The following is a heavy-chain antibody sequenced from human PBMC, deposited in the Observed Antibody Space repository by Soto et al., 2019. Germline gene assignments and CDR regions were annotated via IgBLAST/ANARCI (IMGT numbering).Heavy chain of an antibody. Sequence: QVQLVQSGAEVKKPGSSVKVSCKASGGTFSSYAISWVRQAPGQGLEWMGGIIPIFGTANYAQKFQGRVTITADESTGTAYMELSSLRSEDTAVYYCAATDYYDSSGYYEPFDYWGQGTLVTVSS. CDR3: AATDYYDSSGYYEPFDY. J-gene: IGHJ4*02. CDR1: GGTFSSYA. CDR2: IIPIFGTA. D-gene: IGHD3-22*01. V-gene: IGHV1-69*01.